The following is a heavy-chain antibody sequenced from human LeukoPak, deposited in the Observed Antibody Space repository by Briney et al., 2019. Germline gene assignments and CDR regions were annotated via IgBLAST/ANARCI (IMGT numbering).Heavy chain of an antibody. D-gene: IGHD6-13*01. Sequence: SETLSLTCTVSGGSISGYYWNWVRQPPGKGLEWIGYIYYSGSTKYNPSLKSRVTISVDMSKNQFSLKLSSVTAADTAVYYCARRGYASSWSFDYWGQGTLVTVSS. CDR3: ARRGYASSWSFDY. CDR1: GGSISGYY. CDR2: IYYSGST. J-gene: IGHJ4*02. V-gene: IGHV4-59*08.